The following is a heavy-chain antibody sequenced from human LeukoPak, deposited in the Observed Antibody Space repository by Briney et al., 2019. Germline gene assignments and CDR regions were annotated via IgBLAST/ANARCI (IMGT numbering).Heavy chain of an antibody. CDR2: IVVGSGNT. V-gene: IGHV1-58*02. Sequence: ASVKVSCKASGFTFTSSAMQWVRQARGQRLEWIGWIVVGSGNTNYAQKFQERVTITRDMSTSTAYMELSSLRSEDTAVYYCAASYHSYYDFWSGYYTGAFDIWGQGTMVTVSS. CDR3: AASYHSYYDFWSGYYTGAFDI. CDR1: GFTFTSSA. D-gene: IGHD3-3*01. J-gene: IGHJ3*02.